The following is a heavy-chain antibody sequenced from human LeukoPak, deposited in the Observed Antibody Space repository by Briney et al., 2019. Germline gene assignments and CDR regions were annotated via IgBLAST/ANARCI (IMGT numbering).Heavy chain of an antibody. D-gene: IGHD4-17*01. CDR1: GYSISSGYY. Sequence: SETLSLTCTVSGYSISSGYYWGWIRQPPGKGLEWIGSIYHSGSTYYNPSPKSRVTISVDTSKNQFSLKLSSVTAADTAVYYCAREGGTTIDFDYWGQGTLVTVSS. J-gene: IGHJ4*02. CDR3: AREGGTTIDFDY. CDR2: IYHSGST. V-gene: IGHV4-38-2*02.